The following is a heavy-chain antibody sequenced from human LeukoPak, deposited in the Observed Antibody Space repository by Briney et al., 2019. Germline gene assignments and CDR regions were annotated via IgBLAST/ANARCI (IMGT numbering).Heavy chain of an antibody. Sequence: SETLSLTCTVSGGSISSSSYYWGWIRQPPGKGLEWIGSIYYSGSTYYNPSLKSRVTISVDTSKNQFSLKLSSVTAADTAVYYCARERPGYCSGGSCYSKRGLNYYYYMDVWGKGTTVTISS. J-gene: IGHJ6*03. V-gene: IGHV4-39*02. CDR1: GGSISSSSYY. D-gene: IGHD2-15*01. CDR2: IYYSGST. CDR3: ARERPGYCSGGSCYSKRGLNYYYYMDV.